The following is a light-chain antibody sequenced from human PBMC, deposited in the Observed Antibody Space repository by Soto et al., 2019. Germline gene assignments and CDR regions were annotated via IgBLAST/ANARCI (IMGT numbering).Light chain of an antibody. CDR2: GAS. CDR3: QQYGSSLSWT. Sequence: EILMTHSPATLSVSPGERASLSCRASHSISSNLAWYQQKPGQAPRLLIYGASTRATGIPARFSGSGSGTEFTLTISSLQSEDFAVYYCQQYGSSLSWTFGQGTKVDI. V-gene: IGKV3-15*01. J-gene: IGKJ1*01. CDR1: HSISSN.